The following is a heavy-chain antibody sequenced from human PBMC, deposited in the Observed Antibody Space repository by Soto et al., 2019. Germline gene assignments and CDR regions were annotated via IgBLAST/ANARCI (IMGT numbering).Heavy chain of an antibody. CDR1: QFTFSSYA. CDR3: AKDIRVRAQWPHFDY. J-gene: IGHJ4*02. D-gene: IGHD6-19*01. V-gene: IGHV3-23*01. CDR2: IGDSGGST. Sequence: EVQLLESGGGLVQPGGSLRLSCAASQFTFSSYAMSWVRQAPGKGLEWVSSIGDSGGSTYYADSVRGRFTISIDNSKNTLHLQMNSLRAEDTAIYYCAKDIRVRAQWPHFDYWGQGTLVTVSS.